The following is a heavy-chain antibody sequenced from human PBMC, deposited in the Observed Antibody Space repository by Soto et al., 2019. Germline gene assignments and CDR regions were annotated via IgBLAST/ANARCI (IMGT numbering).Heavy chain of an antibody. V-gene: IGHV3-23*01. Sequence: GGSLRLSCAASGFTFSSYAMSWVRQAPGKGLEWVSAISGSGGSTYYADSVKGRFTISRDNSKNTLYLQMNSLRAEDTAVYYCAKDRGGYCSGGSCPNYYYYYGLDVWGQGTTVTVSS. CDR2: ISGSGGST. D-gene: IGHD2-15*01. J-gene: IGHJ6*02. CDR3: AKDRGGYCSGGSCPNYYYYYGLDV. CDR1: GFTFSSYA.